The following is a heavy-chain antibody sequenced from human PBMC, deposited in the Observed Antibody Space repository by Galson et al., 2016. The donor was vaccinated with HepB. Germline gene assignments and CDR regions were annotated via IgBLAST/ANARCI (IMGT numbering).Heavy chain of an antibody. J-gene: IGHJ6*03. CDR3: AKDITLDYSNYRGSYYYYYMDV. CDR2: ISWNSGSI. CDR1: GFTFDDYA. V-gene: IGHV3-9*01. Sequence: SLRLSCAASGFTFDDYAMHWVRQAPGKGLEWVSGISWNSGSIGYADSVKGLFTISRDNAKNSLYLQMNSLRAKDTALYYCAKDITLDYSNYRGSYYYYYMDVWGKGTTVTVSS. D-gene: IGHD4-11*01.